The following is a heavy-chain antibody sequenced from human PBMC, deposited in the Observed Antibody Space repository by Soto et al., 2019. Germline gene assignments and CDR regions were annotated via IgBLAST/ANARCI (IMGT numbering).Heavy chain of an antibody. D-gene: IGHD3-10*01. CDR3: ARDSGAALYGEDALDI. Sequence: QGKLVQSGPEVKKPGASVKVSCTASGYSFSGYDITWVRQAPGQGLEWLGWVSTSIRSTMSAEKLQGRLTITTDTSTTTVSMELRGLTSDDTAVYYCARDSGAALYGEDALDIWGQGTMVSVSS. V-gene: IGHV1-18*04. CDR1: GYSFSGYD. CDR2: VSTSIRST. J-gene: IGHJ3*02.